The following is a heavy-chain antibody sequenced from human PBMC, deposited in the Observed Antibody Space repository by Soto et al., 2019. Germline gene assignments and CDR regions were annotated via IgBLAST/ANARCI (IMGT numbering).Heavy chain of an antibody. J-gene: IGHJ6*02. V-gene: IGHV4-34*01. CDR2: INHSGST. CDR1: GGSFSGYY. CDR3: ATFVDCSGSDFHRYYYYGMDF. D-gene: IGHD3-10*02. Sequence: PSETLSLTCAVYGGSFSGYYWSWIRQPPGKGLEWIGEINHSGSTNYNPSLKSRVTISVDTSKNQFSLKLSSVTAADTAVYYCATFVDCSGSDFHRYYYYGMDFWGQGTTVTVSS.